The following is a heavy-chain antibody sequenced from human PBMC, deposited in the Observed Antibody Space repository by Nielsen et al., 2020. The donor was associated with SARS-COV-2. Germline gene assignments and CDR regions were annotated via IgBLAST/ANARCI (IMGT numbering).Heavy chain of an antibody. CDR1: GFTFSSYW. J-gene: IGHJ4*02. D-gene: IGHD3-16*02. Sequence: GGSLRLSCAASGFTFSSYWMSWVRQAPGKGLEWVANIRQDGSEKYYVDSVKGRFTIPRDNAKNSLYLQMNSLRAEDTAVYYCARVDYDYVWGSYQGYWGQGTLVTVSS. CDR3: ARVDYDYVWGSYQGY. CDR2: IRQDGSEK. V-gene: IGHV3-7*01.